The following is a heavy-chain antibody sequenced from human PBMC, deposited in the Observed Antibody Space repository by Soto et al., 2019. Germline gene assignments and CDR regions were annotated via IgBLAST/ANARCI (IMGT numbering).Heavy chain of an antibody. D-gene: IGHD3-22*01. CDR1: GYTFTSYG. J-gene: IGHJ6*02. V-gene: IGHV1-3*01. Sequence: QVQLVQSGTEVKKPGASVKVSCKASGYTFTSYGIHWVRQAPGQRLEWMGWINAANGDTKYSPKFQGRVTITRDTSASTAYMELSSLRSEDTAVYYCARDRDYDSSGYYYGDIYGMDVWGQGTTVTVSS. CDR3: ARDRDYDSSGYYYGDIYGMDV. CDR2: INAANGDT.